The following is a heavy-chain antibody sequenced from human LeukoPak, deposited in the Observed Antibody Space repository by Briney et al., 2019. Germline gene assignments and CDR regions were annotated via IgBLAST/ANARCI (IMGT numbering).Heavy chain of an antibody. CDR2: IKQDGGEK. J-gene: IGHJ6*02. D-gene: IGHD3-16*01. CDR3: ARGGGLDV. CDR1: GFTFSSYW. V-gene: IGHV3-7*03. Sequence: GGSLRLSCAASGFTFSSYWMSWVRQAPGKGLEWVANIKQDGGEKNYLDSVRGRFTISRDNAKNSLYLQMSNLRAEDTAVYFCARGGGLDVWGQGATVTVSS.